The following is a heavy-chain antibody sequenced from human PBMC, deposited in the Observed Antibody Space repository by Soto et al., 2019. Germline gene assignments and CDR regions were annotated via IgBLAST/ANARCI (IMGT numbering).Heavy chain of an antibody. Sequence: ASVKVSCKASGYTFTGYYMHWVRQAPGQGLEWMGWINPNSGGTNYAQKFQGRVTMTRDTSISTAYMELSRLRSDDTAVYYCARVRRTGELYYYYYYGMDVWGQRTTVTVSS. V-gene: IGHV1-2*02. CDR2: INPNSGGT. J-gene: IGHJ6*02. CDR1: GYTFTGYY. D-gene: IGHD3-9*01. CDR3: ARVRRTGELYYYYYYGMDV.